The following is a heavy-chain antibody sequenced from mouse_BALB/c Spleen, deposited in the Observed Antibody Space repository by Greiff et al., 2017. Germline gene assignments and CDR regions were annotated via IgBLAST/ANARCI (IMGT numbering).Heavy chain of an antibody. Sequence: EVKVEESGGGLVQPGGSRKLSCAASGFTFSSFGMHWVRQAPEKGLEWVAYISSGSSTIYYADTVKGRFTISRDKPKNTLCLQMTSLRSEDTAMYYCARWFYAMDYWGQGTSVTVSS. D-gene: IGHD2-2*01. CDR1: GFTFSSFG. CDR3: ARWFYAMDY. CDR2: ISSGSSTI. V-gene: IGHV5-17*02. J-gene: IGHJ4*01.